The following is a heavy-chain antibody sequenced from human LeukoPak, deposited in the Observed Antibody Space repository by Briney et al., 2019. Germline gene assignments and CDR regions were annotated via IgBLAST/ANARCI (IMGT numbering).Heavy chain of an antibody. CDR2: IFYSGST. D-gene: IGHD3-10*01. J-gene: IGHJ4*02. V-gene: IGHV4-39*01. CDR3: ARHRRYYGSGSYYSDFDS. Sequence: PSETLSLTGTVSGGSISSSDYYWGWIRQPPGKGLEWIGSIFYSGSTYYNPSLKSPVTISADMSKNYFSLRLSSVTAADTATYYCARHRRYYGSGSYYSDFDSWGQGILVTVSS. CDR1: GGSISSSDYY.